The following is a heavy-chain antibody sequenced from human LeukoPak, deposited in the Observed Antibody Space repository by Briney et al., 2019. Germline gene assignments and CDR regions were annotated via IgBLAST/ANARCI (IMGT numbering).Heavy chain of an antibody. V-gene: IGHV4-61*02. D-gene: IGHD3-22*01. Sequence: PSETLSLTCSVSGGSISSGSYYWSWIRQPAGKGLEWIGRIYTSGSTNYNPSLKSRVTISVDTSKNQFSLKLSSVTAADTAVYYCARDYPVVPYYYDSSGYYPGIRGQGTMVTVSS. CDR2: IYTSGST. CDR3: ARDYPVVPYYYDSSGYYPGI. J-gene: IGHJ3*02. CDR1: GGSISSGSYY.